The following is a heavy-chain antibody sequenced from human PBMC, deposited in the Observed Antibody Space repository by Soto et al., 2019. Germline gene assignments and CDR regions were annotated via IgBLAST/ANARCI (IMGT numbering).Heavy chain of an antibody. CDR2: INHSGST. Sequence: PETLCLSCAVYGGFFSGYYWSWIRQLPGKGLEWVGEINHSGSTNYNPSLKSRVTISVDTSKNQFSLKLSSVTAADTAVYYCARSYRTDYLLRRPSRLWSDYGMDVWGQGTTVT. J-gene: IGHJ6*02. CDR1: GGFFSGYY. D-gene: IGHD3-3*01. V-gene: IGHV4-34*01. CDR3: ARSYRTDYLLRRPSRLWSDYGMDV.